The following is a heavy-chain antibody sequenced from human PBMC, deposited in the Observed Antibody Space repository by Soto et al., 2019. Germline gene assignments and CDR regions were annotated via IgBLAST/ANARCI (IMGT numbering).Heavy chain of an antibody. CDR1: RGSISSGTNY. V-gene: IGHV4-39*01. CDR2: IYYSGST. Sequence: SETLSLTCTVSRGSISSGTNYRAWIRQPPGKGLEWIANIYYSGSTFYNPSLKSRVTISLDTSKNQFSLKLRSVTAADTAVYYCARHEAGWYFGSWGQGTLVTVSS. J-gene: IGHJ4*02. D-gene: IGHD6-25*01. CDR3: ARHEAGWYFGS.